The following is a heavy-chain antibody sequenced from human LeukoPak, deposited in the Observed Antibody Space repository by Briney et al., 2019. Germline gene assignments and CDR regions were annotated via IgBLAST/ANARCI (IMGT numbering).Heavy chain of an antibody. CDR2: IKQDGSEE. V-gene: IGHV3-7*05. J-gene: IGHJ5*02. CDR1: GFTFSNYW. D-gene: IGHD5-24*01. CDR3: ARASDPWLQLT. Sequence: PGGSLRLSCAASGFTFSNYWMIWVRQAPGKGLEWVGNIKQDGSEERYADSVRGRFTIPRDNAQTSLYLQMNSLRAEDTAVYYCARASDPWLQLTWGQGTLVTVSS.